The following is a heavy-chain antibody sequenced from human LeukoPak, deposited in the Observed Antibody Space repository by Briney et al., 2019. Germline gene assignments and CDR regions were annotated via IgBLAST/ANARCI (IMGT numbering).Heavy chain of an antibody. CDR1: GYSISSGFL. CDR3: ARDPRWLTPDCNSIGCYVNWFDP. Sequence: SETLSLTCAVSGYSISSGFLWGWIRQPPGKGLEWIGSIYLSGNTYYNPSLKSRITMSVDTSKNQFSLKLSSVTAADTAVYYCARDPRWLTPDCNSIGCYVNWFDPWGQGTLVTVSS. V-gene: IGHV4-38-2*02. D-gene: IGHD2-2*01. J-gene: IGHJ5*02. CDR2: IYLSGNT.